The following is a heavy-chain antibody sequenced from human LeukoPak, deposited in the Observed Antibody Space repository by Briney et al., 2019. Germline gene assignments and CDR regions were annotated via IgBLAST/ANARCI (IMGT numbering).Heavy chain of an antibody. Sequence: GGSLRLSCAASGFTVSSNYMSWVRQAPGNGLEWVSVIYSGGSTYYADSMKGRFTISRDNSKNTLYLQMNSLRAEDTAVYYCARVVSYTPDYGMDVWGQRTTVTVSS. J-gene: IGHJ6*02. D-gene: IGHD2-2*02. CDR3: ARVVSYTPDYGMDV. CDR1: GFTVSSNY. CDR2: IYSGGST. V-gene: IGHV3-66*01.